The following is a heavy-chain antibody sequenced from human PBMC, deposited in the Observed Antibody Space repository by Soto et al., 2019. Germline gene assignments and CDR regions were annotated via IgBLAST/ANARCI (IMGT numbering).Heavy chain of an antibody. CDR3: ARDLFPYYYMDV. CDR2: INAGNGNT. J-gene: IGHJ6*03. CDR1: GYTFTSYA. Sequence: ASVKVSCKASGYTFTSYAMHWVRQAPGQRLEWMGWINAGNGNTKYSQKFQGRVTITRDTSASTAYMELSSLRSEDTAVYYCARDLFPYYYMDVWGKGTTVTVSS. V-gene: IGHV1-3*01.